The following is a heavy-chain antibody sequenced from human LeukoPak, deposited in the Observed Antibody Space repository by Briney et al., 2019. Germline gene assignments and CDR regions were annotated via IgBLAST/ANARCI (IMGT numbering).Heavy chain of an antibody. CDR1: GFTFSDYS. V-gene: IGHV3-48*01. J-gene: IGHJ4*02. CDR2: IGIDSGNT. CDR3: ARDYKYAFDN. Sequence: GGSLRLSCAASGFTFSDYSMNWVRQAPGKGLECISYIGIDSGNTNYADSVKGRFTISGEKAKNSLYLQMNSLGVDDTAVYYCARDYKYAFDNWGQGTLVTVSS. D-gene: IGHD5-24*01.